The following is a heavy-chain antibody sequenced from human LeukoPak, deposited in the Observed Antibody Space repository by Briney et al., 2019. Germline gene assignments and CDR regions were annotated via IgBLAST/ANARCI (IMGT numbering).Heavy chain of an antibody. Sequence: SVKVSCKASGYTFTSYGISWVRQAPGQGLEWMGWISAYNGNTNYAQKLQGGVTMTTDTSTSTAYMELRSLRSDDTAVYYCARDPVVDDYVWGSYIGVDYWGQGTLVTVSS. CDR1: GYTFTSYG. V-gene: IGHV1-18*01. D-gene: IGHD3-16*01. CDR2: ISAYNGNT. CDR3: ARDPVVDDYVWGSYIGVDY. J-gene: IGHJ4*02.